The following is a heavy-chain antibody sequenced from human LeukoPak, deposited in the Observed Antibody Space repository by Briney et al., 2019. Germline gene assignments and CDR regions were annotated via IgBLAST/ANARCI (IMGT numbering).Heavy chain of an antibody. V-gene: IGHV4-39*01. J-gene: IGHJ4*02. CDR3: ATRLYTRSYYLDD. Sequence: SETLSLTCTVSGGSISISSDYWGWIRQPPRKGLEWIGDIYYSGTTNYNPSLKSRVTMSVDTSKNQFSLKLNSATAADTAVYYCATRLYTRSYYLDDRGQGTLVTVSS. D-gene: IGHD1-26*01. CDR2: IYYSGTT. CDR1: GGSISISSDY.